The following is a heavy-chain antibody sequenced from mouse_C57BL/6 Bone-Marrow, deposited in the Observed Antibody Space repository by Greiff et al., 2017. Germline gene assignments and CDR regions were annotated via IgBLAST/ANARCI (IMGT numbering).Heavy chain of an antibody. CDR3: TSRVGDYMSLAY. V-gene: IGHV1-5*01. CDR1: GYTSTSHW. D-gene: IGHD2-13*01. Sequence: VQLHLSGTVLARPGASVKMSCKTSGYTSTSHWMHWEKQRPGQGLEWIGAIYPGNSDPSSIQKFKGKAKLTAVTFASTAYMELSSLTTEDSAVYYFTSRVGDYMSLAYWRQGALVTVSA. J-gene: IGHJ3*01. CDR2: IYPGNSDP.